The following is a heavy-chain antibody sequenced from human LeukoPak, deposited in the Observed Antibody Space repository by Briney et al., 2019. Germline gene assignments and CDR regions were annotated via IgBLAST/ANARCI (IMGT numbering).Heavy chain of an antibody. D-gene: IGHD1-26*01. V-gene: IGHV4-30-2*01. CDR3: TRHLPGATWFDP. CDR2: IYHSGST. CDR1: GGSISSGGYS. J-gene: IGHJ5*02. Sequence: SETLSLTCAVSGGSISSGGYSWSWIRQPPGKGLEWIGYIYHSGSTYHNPSLKSRVTISVDRSKNQFSLGLSSVTAADTAVYYCTRHLPGATWFDPWGQGTQVTVSS.